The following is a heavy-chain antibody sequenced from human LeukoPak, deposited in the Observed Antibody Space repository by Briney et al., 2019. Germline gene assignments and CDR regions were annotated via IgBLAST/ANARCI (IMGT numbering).Heavy chain of an antibody. J-gene: IGHJ5*02. CDR2: IYYSGST. CDR1: GGSISSYY. CDR3: ARERGGPYDYIWGSYYNWFDP. V-gene: IGHV4-59*01. Sequence: SETLSLTCTVSGGSISSYYWSGIRQPPGKGLEWIGYIYYSGSTNYNPSLKSRVTISVDTSKNQFSLKLSSVTAADTAVYYCARERGGPYDYIWGSYYNWFDPWGQGTLVTVSS. D-gene: IGHD3-16*01.